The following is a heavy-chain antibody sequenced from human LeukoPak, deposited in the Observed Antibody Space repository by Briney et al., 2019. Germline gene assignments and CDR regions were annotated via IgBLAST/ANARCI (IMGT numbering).Heavy chain of an antibody. CDR3: ARDDGSGYYYFDY. J-gene: IGHJ4*02. CDR1: GFTFSSYG. V-gene: IGHV3-33*01. Sequence: GGSLRLSCVGSGFTFSSYGIHWVRQAPGKGLEWVALIWFDGSDKYYAGSVKGRFTISRDNSKSTLYLEMNSLRAEDTAVYYCARDDGSGYYYFDYWGQGTLVTVSP. CDR2: IWFDGSDK. D-gene: IGHD3-22*01.